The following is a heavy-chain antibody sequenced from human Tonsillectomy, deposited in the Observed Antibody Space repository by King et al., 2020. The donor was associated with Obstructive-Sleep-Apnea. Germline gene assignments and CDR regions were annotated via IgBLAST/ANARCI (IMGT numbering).Heavy chain of an antibody. CDR2: INPSGGST. V-gene: IGHV1-46*01. CDR3: ARPYYYDTSFDY. D-gene: IGHD3-22*01. Sequence: VQLVESGAEVKKPGASVKVSCKASRYTFTRYYLHWVRQAPGQGLEWMGMINPSGGSTSYAQSFQGRVTMTRATSTSTVYMELSSLRSEDTAVYYCARPYYYDTSFDYWGQGTLVTVSS. CDR1: RYTFTRYY. J-gene: IGHJ4*02.